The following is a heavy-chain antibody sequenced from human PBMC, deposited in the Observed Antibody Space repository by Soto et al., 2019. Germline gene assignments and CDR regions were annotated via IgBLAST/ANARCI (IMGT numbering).Heavy chain of an antibody. V-gene: IGHV4-34*01. J-gene: IGHJ5*01. Sequence: ETLSLTCAVYGGSFSGHSWTWIRQSPGKGLEWIGDINHSGRVNYSPSLKSRVTISLDTSKNQFSLTLSAVTAADTAMYYCSTRAYDTNGYYRFDPWGQGTLVTVPQ. CDR3: STRAYDTNGYYRFDP. CDR1: GGSFSGHS. D-gene: IGHD3-22*01. CDR2: INHSGRV.